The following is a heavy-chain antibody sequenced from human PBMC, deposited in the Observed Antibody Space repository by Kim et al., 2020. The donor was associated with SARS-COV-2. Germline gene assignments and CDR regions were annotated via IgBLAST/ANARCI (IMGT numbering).Heavy chain of an antibody. V-gene: IGHV3-74*01. D-gene: IGHD3-10*01. CDR2: IGNDGSGK. CDR1: GFTFSNYW. CDR3: ARDRHGGGWDFDY. J-gene: IGHJ4*02. Sequence: GGSLRLSCIASGFTFSNYWMHWVRQVPGKGLVWVSGIGNDGSGKTYADSVKGRITVSRDNAKDTLYLQLNSLTAEDTAVYYCARDRHGGGWDFDYWGQGTLVTVSS.